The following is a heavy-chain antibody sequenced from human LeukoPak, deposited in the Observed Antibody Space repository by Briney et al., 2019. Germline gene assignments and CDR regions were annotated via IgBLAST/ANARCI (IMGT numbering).Heavy chain of an antibody. V-gene: IGHV3-7*01. CDR2: IKQDGSEK. J-gene: IGHJ5*02. D-gene: IGHD3-16*01. CDR1: GLTLSNYW. CDR3: ARLSRGNCFDP. Sequence: GGSLRLSCAASGLTLSNYWMSWVRQAPGKGLEWVANIKQDGSEKYYVDSVKGRFTVSRDNAKNSLYLQMNSLRAEDTAVYYCARLSRGNCFDPWGQGTLVTVSS.